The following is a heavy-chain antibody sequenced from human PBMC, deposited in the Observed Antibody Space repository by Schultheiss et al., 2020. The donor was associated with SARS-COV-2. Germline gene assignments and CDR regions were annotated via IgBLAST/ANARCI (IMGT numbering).Heavy chain of an antibody. CDR2: IIPIFGTA. CDR1: GGTFSSYA. Sequence: SVKVSCKASGGTFSSYAISWVRQAPGQGPEWMGRIIPIFGTANYAQKFQGRVTITADESTSTAYMELSSLRSEDTAVYYCARDLPSSSWFDPWGQGTLVTVSS. D-gene: IGHD6-13*01. CDR3: ARDLPSSSWFDP. J-gene: IGHJ5*02. V-gene: IGHV1-69*13.